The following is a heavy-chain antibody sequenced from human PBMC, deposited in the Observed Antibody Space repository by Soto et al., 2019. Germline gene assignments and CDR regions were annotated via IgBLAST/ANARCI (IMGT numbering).Heavy chain of an antibody. V-gene: IGHV1-69*12. Sequence: QVQLVQSGAEVKKPGSSVTVSCKASGGTFGNSAISWVRQAPGQGLEWMGGIIPICPTPDYAQKFQGRVTITADESTSTAYMELTSLRSEDTAVYSWARDKDRQQLGGNYYYGIDVWGQGTMVTVSS. D-gene: IGHD3-3*02. CDR3: ARDKDRQQLGGNYYYGIDV. CDR1: GGTFGNSA. J-gene: IGHJ6*02. CDR2: IIPICPTP.